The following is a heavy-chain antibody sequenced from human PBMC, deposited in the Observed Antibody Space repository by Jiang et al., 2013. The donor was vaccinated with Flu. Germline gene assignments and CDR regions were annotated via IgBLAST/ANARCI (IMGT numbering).Heavy chain of an antibody. CDR2: IRYDGSNK. CDR1: GFTFSSYG. CDR3: AKAISAVAGTRTT. Sequence: VQLVESGGGVVQPGGSLRLSCAASGFTFSSYGMHWVRQAPGKGLEWVAFIRYDGSNKYYADSVKGRFTISRDNSKNTLYLQMNSLRAEDTAVYYCAKAISAVAGTRTTWGQGTLVTVSS. J-gene: IGHJ4*02. V-gene: IGHV3-30*02. D-gene: IGHD6-19*01.